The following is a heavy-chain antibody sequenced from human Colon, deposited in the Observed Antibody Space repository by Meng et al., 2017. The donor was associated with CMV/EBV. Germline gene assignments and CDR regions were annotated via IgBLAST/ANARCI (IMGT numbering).Heavy chain of an antibody. D-gene: IGHD2-8*01. CDR3: ARGDDANNGPNY. Sequence: SCAASGSTATSNYMSWVRQAPGKGLEWVSVIYIGGTTYYADSVKGRFTISRDNSKNTLFLQMNSLRGEDTAVYYCARGDDANNGPNYWGQGTLVTVSS. J-gene: IGHJ4*02. V-gene: IGHV3-53*01. CDR2: IYIGGTT. CDR1: GSTATSNY.